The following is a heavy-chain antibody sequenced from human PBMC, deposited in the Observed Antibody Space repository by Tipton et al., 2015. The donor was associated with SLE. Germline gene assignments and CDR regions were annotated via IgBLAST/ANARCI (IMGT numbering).Heavy chain of an antibody. J-gene: IGHJ4*02. D-gene: IGHD3-22*01. Sequence: TCAVSGYSISSGYYWGWIRQPPGKGLEWIGSIYHSGSTYYNPSLKSRVTISVDTSKNQFSLKLSSVTAADTAVYYCARDRQSYYDSSGSWGYWGQGTLVTVSS. CDR3: ARDRQSYYDSSGSWGY. CDR2: IYHSGST. V-gene: IGHV4-38-2*02. CDR1: GYSISSGYY.